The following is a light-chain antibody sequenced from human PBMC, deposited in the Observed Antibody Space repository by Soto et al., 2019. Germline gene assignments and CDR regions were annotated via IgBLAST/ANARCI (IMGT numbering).Light chain of an antibody. J-gene: IGKJ4*01. Sequence: DIQMTQSPSSLSASVGDRVTITCRALQTINTYLNWYQQTPGTAPNLLIYDASSLQSGVPPRFRGSGWWTDFTLTITSLQPEDVSSYYCRQSYTTPLTFGGGTKLEIK. CDR1: QTINTY. V-gene: IGKV1-39*01. CDR2: DAS. CDR3: RQSYTTPLT.